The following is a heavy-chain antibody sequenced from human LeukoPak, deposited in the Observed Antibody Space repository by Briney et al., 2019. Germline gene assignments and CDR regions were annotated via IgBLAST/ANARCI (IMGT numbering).Heavy chain of an antibody. CDR2: MNPNSGNT. CDR3: AGRLLWFGELFVGRKWFDP. Sequence: ASVRLSCKASGYTFTSYDISWVRQATGQGLELLGLMNPNSGNTGCEQHLQGRVTMTRNTSISTAYMELSSLISEDTAVYYCAGRLLWFGELFVGRKWFDPWGQGTLVTVSS. CDR1: GYTFTSYD. D-gene: IGHD3-10*01. J-gene: IGHJ5*02. V-gene: IGHV1-8*01.